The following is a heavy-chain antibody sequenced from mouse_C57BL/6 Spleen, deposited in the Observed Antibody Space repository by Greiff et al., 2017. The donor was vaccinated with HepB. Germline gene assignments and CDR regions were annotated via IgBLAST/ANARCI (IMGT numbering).Heavy chain of an antibody. CDR2: IDPEDGDT. Sequence: VQLQQSGAELVRPGASVKLSCTASGFNIKDYYMHWVKQRPEQGLEWIGRIDPEDGDTEYAPKFQGKATMTADTSSNTAYLQLSSLTSEDTAVYYCTTDYYGSSFYYYAMDYWGQGTSVTVSS. D-gene: IGHD1-1*01. V-gene: IGHV14-1*01. J-gene: IGHJ4*01. CDR1: GFNIKDYY. CDR3: TTDYYGSSFYYYAMDY.